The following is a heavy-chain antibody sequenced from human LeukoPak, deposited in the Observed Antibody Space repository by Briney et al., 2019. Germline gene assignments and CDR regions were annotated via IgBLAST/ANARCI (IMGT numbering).Heavy chain of an antibody. Sequence: SETLSLTCTVSGGSISSGDYYWSWIRQPPGKGLEWIGYIYYSGSTYYNPSLKSRVTISVDTSKNQFPLKLSSVTAADTAVYYCASSRTYYDFWSGYYTGTTSRYYFDYWGQGTLVTVSS. CDR1: GGSISSGDYY. CDR3: ASSRTYYDFWSGYYTGTTSRYYFDY. J-gene: IGHJ4*02. V-gene: IGHV4-30-4*01. CDR2: IYYSGST. D-gene: IGHD3-3*01.